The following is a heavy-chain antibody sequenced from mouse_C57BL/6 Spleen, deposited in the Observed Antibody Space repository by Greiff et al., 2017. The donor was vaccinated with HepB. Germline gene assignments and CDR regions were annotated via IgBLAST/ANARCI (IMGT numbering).Heavy chain of an antibody. CDR3: ATNSGRYAMDY. J-gene: IGHJ4*01. V-gene: IGHV1-64*01. D-gene: IGHD3-2*02. CDR1: GYTFTSYW. Sequence: QVQLQQPGAELVKPGASVKLSCKASGYTFTSYWMHWVKQRPGQGLEWIGMIHPNSGSTNYNEKFKSKATLTVDKSSSTAYMQRSSLTSEDSAVYYCATNSGRYAMDYWGQGTSVTVSS. CDR2: IHPNSGST.